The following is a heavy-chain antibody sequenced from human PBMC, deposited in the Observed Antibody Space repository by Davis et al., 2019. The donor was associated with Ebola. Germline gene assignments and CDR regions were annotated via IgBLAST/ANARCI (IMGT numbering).Heavy chain of an antibody. J-gene: IGHJ4*02. Sequence: GESLKISCAASGFTFSGSAMPWVRQAPGKGLEWVAVIWYDGSNKYYADSVKVRFTISRDNSKNTLYLQMNSLRAEDTAVYYCARDKGSITMIEDYWGQGALVTVSS. CDR3: ARDKGSITMIEDY. V-gene: IGHV3-33*08. CDR1: GFTFSGSA. CDR2: IWYDGSNK. D-gene: IGHD3-22*01.